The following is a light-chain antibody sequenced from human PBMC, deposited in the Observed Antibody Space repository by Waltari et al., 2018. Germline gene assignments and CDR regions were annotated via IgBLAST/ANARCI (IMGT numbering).Light chain of an antibody. Sequence: DIQMTQSPSSLSASVGDRVTITCQASQDISNYLNWYQQKPGKAPKSLFYDASNLETGVPARCSGSGSGTDFTFTISSLQPEDIATYYSQQYDNLRRTFGQGTKLEIK. V-gene: IGKV1-33*01. CDR1: QDISNY. CDR3: QQYDNLRRT. J-gene: IGKJ2*01. CDR2: DAS.